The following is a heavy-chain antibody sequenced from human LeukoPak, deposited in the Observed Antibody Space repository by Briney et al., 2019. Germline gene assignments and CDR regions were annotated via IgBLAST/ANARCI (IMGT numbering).Heavy chain of an antibody. CDR2: RNPNSGNT. V-gene: IGHV1-8*01. J-gene: IGHJ1*01. CDR1: RYTLTSYD. Sequence: SVNVSCKASRYTLTSYDINWVRQATGQGLEGMGLRNPNSGNTGYAQKFQVRVTMSRSTSISTAYSALSSTRSEDTAVHHSARGSMVVTRYWGQGTLVTVSS. D-gene: IGHD4-23*01. CDR3: ARGSMVVTRY.